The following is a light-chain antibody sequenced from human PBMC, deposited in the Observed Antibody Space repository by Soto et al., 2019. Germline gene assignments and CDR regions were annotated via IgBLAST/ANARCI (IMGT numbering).Light chain of an antibody. CDR1: QSVSSIY. J-gene: IGKJ5*01. CDR2: GAS. V-gene: IGKV3-20*01. CDR3: QQFGTSPPST. Sequence: EIVLTQSPGTLSLSPGERATLSCRASQSVSSIYFAWYQQKPGQAPRLLIYGASSRATGIPDRFSGSGSGTDFTLTISRLEPEDFAVYYCQQFGTSPPSTFGQGTRLGL.